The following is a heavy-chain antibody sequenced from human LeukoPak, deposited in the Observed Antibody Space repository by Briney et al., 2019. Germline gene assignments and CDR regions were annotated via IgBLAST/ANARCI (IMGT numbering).Heavy chain of an antibody. CDR1: GYTFTSYG. CDR3: ARDSSGRYWGYFGY. CDR2: ITAYNGNT. V-gene: IGHV1-18*01. Sequence: ASVKVSCKASGYTFTSYGISWVRQPPGQGLGWVGWITAYNGNTNYGRKLQGRVTMTTDTSTSTAYMELRSLRSDATAVDYCARDSSGRYWGYFGYWGQGTLVTVSS. D-gene: IGHD1-26*01. J-gene: IGHJ4*02.